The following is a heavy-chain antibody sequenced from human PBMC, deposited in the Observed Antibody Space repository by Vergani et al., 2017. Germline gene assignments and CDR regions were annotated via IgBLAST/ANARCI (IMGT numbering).Heavy chain of an antibody. CDR1: GFTFSSYR. CDR3: AKGSITIFGVVRG. J-gene: IGHJ4*02. CDR2: ISYDGSNK. D-gene: IGHD3-3*01. V-gene: IGHV3-30*18. Sequence: QVQLVESGGGVVQPGRSLRLSCAASGFTFSSYRMHWVRQAPGKGLEWVAVISYDGSNKYYADSVKGRFTISRDNSKNTLYLQMNSLRAEDTAVYYCAKGSITIFGVVRGWGQGTLVTVSS.